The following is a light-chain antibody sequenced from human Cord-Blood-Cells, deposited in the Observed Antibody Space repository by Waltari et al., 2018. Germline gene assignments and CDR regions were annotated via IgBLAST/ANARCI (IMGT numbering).Light chain of an antibody. CDR1: QSLPHSNGYNY. CDR3: MQALQRGFA. CDR2: LGS. V-gene: IGKV2-28*01. J-gene: IGKJ3*01. Sequence: DIVMTQSPLSLPVTPGEPPSISCRSSQSLPHSNGYNYLDWYLQKPGQSPQLLIYLGSNRASGVPDRFSGSGSGTDFTLKISRVEAEDVGVYYCMQALQRGFAFGPGTKVDIK.